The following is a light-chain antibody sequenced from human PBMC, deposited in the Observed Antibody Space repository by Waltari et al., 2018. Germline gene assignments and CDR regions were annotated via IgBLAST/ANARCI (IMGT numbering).Light chain of an antibody. V-gene: IGLV6-57*04. CDR1: SCSIGRNY. J-gene: IGLJ3*02. CDR2: EDD. Sequence: FMLTQPHSVSESPGKTVTISCTRNSCSIGRNYVHWYHQRPGGAPTIVIFEDDQRPSGVPDRFSGSIDSASNSASLTLSGLEIEDEGDYYCQSYDGGIWVFGGGTRLTVL. CDR3: QSYDGGIWV.